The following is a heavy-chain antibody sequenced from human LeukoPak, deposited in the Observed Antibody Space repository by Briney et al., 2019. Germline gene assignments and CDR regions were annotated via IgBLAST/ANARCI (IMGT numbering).Heavy chain of an antibody. CDR1: GFTFSSYW. D-gene: IGHD4-23*01. J-gene: IGHJ6*02. CDR3: AREKGYGGPSYYYGMDA. V-gene: IGHV3-7*03. CDR2: IKQDGSEK. Sequence: SGGSLRLSCAASGFTFSSYWMSWVRQAPGKGLEWVANIKQDGSEKYYVDSVKGRFTISRDNAKNSLYLQVNSLRGEDTAVYYCAREKGYGGPSYYYGMDAWGQGTTVTVSS.